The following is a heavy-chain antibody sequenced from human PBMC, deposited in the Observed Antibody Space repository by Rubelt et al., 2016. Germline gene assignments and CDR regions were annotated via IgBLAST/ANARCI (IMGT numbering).Heavy chain of an antibody. CDR3: ASTGDSSGTN. J-gene: IGHJ4*02. Sequence: GLEWIGEINHSGSTNYNPSLKSRVTISVDTSKNQFSLKLSSVTAADTAVYYCASTGDSSGTNWGQGTLVTVSS. V-gene: IGHV4-34*01. CDR2: INHSGST. D-gene: IGHD3-22*01.